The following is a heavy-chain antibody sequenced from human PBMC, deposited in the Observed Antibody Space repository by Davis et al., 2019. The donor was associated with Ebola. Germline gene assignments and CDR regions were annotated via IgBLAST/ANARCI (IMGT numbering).Heavy chain of an antibody. CDR1: GGSFSGYY. J-gene: IGHJ5*02. CDR3: ARITYSSSWKGNWFDP. D-gene: IGHD6-13*01. Sequence: SETLSLTCAVYGGSFSGYYWSWIRQPPGKGLEWIGYIYYSGSTNYNPSLKSRVTISVDTSKNQFSLKLSSVTAADTAVYYCARITYSSSWKGNWFDPWGQGTLVTVSS. V-gene: IGHV4-59*01. CDR2: IYYSGST.